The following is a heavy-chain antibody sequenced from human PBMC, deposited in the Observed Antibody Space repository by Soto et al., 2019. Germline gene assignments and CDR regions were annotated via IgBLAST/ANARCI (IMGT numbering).Heavy chain of an antibody. Sequence: SETLSLTCTVSGGSISSSSYYWGWIRQPPGKGLEWIGSIYYSGSTYYKPSLKSRVTISVDTSKNQFSLKLSSVTAADTAVYYCARVARYGSGSYGFDYWGQGTLVTVSS. V-gene: IGHV4-39*01. CDR2: IYYSGST. J-gene: IGHJ4*02. D-gene: IGHD3-10*01. CDR3: ARVARYGSGSYGFDY. CDR1: GGSISSSSYY.